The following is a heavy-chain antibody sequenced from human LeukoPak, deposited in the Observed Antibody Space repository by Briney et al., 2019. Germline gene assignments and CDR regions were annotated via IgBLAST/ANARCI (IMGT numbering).Heavy chain of an antibody. CDR1: GGTFSSYA. D-gene: IGHD6-6*01. CDR2: IIPIFGTA. CDR3: ARLDEYRSSSRYYGMDV. Sequence: VKVSCKASGGTFSSYAISWVRQAPGQGLEWMGGIIPIFGTANYAQKFQGRVTIIADESTSTAYMELSSLRSEDTAVYYCARLDEYRSSSRYYGMDVWGQGTTVTVSS. J-gene: IGHJ6*02. V-gene: IGHV1-69*13.